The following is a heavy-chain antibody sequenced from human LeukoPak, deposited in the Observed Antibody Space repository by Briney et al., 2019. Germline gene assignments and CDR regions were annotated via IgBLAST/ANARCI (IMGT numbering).Heavy chain of an antibody. CDR1: GFTFSDYA. J-gene: IGHJ2*01. V-gene: IGHV3-30*04. Sequence: GGSLRLSCAGSGFTFSDYAISWVRQAPGKGLEWVAVISRDGLTKYYADSVKGRFTLHRDNSRNTLYLEMNSLRDEDTAVYYCAKEGTWGNWYFDLWGRGTLVIVTS. CDR2: ISRDGLTK. CDR3: AKEGTWGNWYFDL. D-gene: IGHD3-16*01.